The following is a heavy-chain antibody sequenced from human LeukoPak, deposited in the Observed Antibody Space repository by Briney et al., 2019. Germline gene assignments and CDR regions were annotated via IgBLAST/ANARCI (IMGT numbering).Heavy chain of an antibody. CDR3: ASVGIAAAGHFDY. CDR1: GFTFSSYA. D-gene: IGHD6-13*01. J-gene: IGHJ4*02. CDR2: ISYDGSNK. Sequence: GGSLRLSCAASGFTFSSYAMHWVRQAPGKGLEWVAVISYDGSNKYYADSVKGRLTISRDNSKNTLYLQMNSLRAEDTAVYYCASVGIAAAGHFDYWGQGTLVTVSS. V-gene: IGHV3-30*04.